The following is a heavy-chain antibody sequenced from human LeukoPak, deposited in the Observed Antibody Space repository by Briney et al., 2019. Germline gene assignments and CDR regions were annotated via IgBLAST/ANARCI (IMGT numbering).Heavy chain of an antibody. CDR1: GGTFSSYA. CDR2: IIPIFGTA. D-gene: IGHD3-22*01. V-gene: IGHV1-69*13. CDR3: AIGGYYYDSSGYYYDDAFDI. Sequence: SVKVSCKASGGTFSSYAISWVRQAPGQGLEWMGGIIPIFGTANYAQKFQGRVTITADESTSTAYMELSSLRSEDTAVYYCAIGGYYYDSSGYYYDDAFDIWGQGTMVTVSS. J-gene: IGHJ3*02.